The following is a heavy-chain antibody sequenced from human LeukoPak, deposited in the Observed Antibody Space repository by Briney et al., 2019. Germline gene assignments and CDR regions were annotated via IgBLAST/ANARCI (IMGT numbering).Heavy chain of an antibody. V-gene: IGHV4-39*07. CDR2: IFYSGST. J-gene: IGHJ3*02. D-gene: IGHD3-10*01. CDR1: GGSISTSNYY. Sequence: SETLSLTCTVSGGSISTSNYYWGWIRQPPGKGLEWIGNIFYSGSTYYSPSVKSRVTISLDTSRNQFSLELSPVTAADTAVYYCARAPVRGVILTGAFDIWGQGTMVTVSS. CDR3: ARAPVRGVILTGAFDI.